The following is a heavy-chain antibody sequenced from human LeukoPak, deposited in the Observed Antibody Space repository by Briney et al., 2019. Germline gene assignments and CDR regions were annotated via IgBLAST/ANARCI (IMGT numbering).Heavy chain of an antibody. CDR2: INNDGTTS. J-gene: IGHJ6*03. Sequence: GGSLRLSCAASGVTFSTYWMHWGRHPPGEGLGWASGINNDGTTSTYADFVKGRFTISRDDAKNTLYLQMNRLRAEDTAVYYCARVRAASHYYYYYYMDVWGKETTVTVSS. CDR1: GVTFSTYW. V-gene: IGHV3-74*03. D-gene: IGHD2-15*01. CDR3: ARVRAASHYYYYYYMDV.